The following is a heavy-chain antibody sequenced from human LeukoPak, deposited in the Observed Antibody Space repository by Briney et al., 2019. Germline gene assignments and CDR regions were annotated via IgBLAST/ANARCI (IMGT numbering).Heavy chain of an antibody. CDR1: GFSFSSSW. Sequence: GGSLRLSCAASGFSFSSSWMHWVRQVPGKGLEWVSRINDDETSTTYAESVKGRFTISRDNAKNTLFLQMNSLRAEDTAVYYCATTGSGSYYDYWGQGTLVTVSS. CDR3: ATTGSGSYYDY. CDR2: INDDETST. V-gene: IGHV3-74*01. D-gene: IGHD1-26*01. J-gene: IGHJ4*02.